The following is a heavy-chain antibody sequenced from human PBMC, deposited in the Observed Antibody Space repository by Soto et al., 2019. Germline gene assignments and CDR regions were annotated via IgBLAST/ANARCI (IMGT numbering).Heavy chain of an antibody. CDR2: IIPIFGTA. D-gene: IGHD2-2*01. V-gene: IGHV1-69*13. CDR3: ARHGDRDKDIVVVPAAMNYGMDV. J-gene: IGHJ6*02. Sequence: ASVKVSCKASGGTFSSYAISWVRQAPGQGLEWMGGIIPIFGTANYAQKFQGRVTITADESTSTAYMELSSLRSEDTAVYYCARHGDRDKDIVVVPAAMNYGMDVWGQGTTVTVSS. CDR1: GGTFSSYA.